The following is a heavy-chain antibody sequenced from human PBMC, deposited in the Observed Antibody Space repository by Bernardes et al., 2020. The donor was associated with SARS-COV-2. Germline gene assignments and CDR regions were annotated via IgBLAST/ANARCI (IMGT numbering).Heavy chain of an antibody. J-gene: IGHJ6*02. V-gene: IGHV3-73*01. Sequence: GSLRLSCATSGFDFSGADIHWVRQASGDGLEWIGRIRNKGKNYATAYAASVMGRFTVSRDDSKNTAYLQMEGLTPDDTAVYFCTRKSSSGNYDYYTMDVWGQGTTVTVSS. CDR2: IRNKGKNYAT. CDR3: TRKSSSGNYDYYTMDV. CDR1: GFDFSGAD. D-gene: IGHD1-7*01.